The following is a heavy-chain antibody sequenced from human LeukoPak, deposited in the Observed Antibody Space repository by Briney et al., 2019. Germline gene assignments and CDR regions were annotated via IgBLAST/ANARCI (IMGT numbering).Heavy chain of an antibody. CDR2: IYYSGST. Sequence: SQTLSLTCTVSGGSISSGGDYWSWIRQHPGKGLEWIGYIYYSGSTYYNPSLKSRVTISVDTSKNQFSLKLSSVTAADTAVYYCARDDSITMVRGEIWGQGTLVTVSS. CDR1: GGSISSGGDY. D-gene: IGHD3-10*01. V-gene: IGHV4-31*03. CDR3: ARDDSITMVRGEI. J-gene: IGHJ4*02.